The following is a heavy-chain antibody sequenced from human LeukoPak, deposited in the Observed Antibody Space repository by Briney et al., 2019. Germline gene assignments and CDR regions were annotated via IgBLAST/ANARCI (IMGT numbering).Heavy chain of an antibody. CDR3: ARGRRTIFGVVTPHFDY. CDR1: GGSISSYY. J-gene: IGHJ4*02. CDR2: IHDSDNT. D-gene: IGHD3-3*01. V-gene: IGHV4-59*01. Sequence: SETLSLTCTVSGGSISSYYWSWIRQPPGKGLEWIGYIHDSDNTYYSPSLKSRVTISVDTSKNQFSLRVNSMTAADTAVYYCARGRRTIFGVVTPHFDYWGQGTLVTVSS.